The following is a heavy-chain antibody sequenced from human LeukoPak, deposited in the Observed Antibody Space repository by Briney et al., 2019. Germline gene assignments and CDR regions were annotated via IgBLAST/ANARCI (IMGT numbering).Heavy chain of an antibody. J-gene: IGHJ4*02. CDR1: GFTFSSYA. Sequence: GGSLRLSCVASGFTFSSYAMSWVRQAPGKGLEWVAVISYHGKTIQYADSVKGRFTISRDNSKNTLFLQMNRLRVEDTAVYYCVRDKAGGWYATFDYWGQGTLVTVSS. CDR3: VRDKAGGWYATFDY. CDR2: ISYHGKTI. V-gene: IGHV3-30*03. D-gene: IGHD6-19*01.